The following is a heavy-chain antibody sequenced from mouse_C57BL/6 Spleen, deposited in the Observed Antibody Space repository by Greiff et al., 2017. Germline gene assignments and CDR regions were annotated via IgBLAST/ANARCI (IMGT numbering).Heavy chain of an antibody. V-gene: IGHV7-3*01. CDR1: GFTFTDYY. D-gene: IGHD1-1*01. J-gene: IGHJ4*01. CDR3: ARSLHYYGSAYAMDY. Sequence: EVMLVESGGGLVQPGGSLSLSCAASGFTFTDYYMSWVRQPPGKALEWLGFIRNKANGYTTEYSASVKGRFTISRDNSQSILYLQMNALRAEDSATYYCARSLHYYGSAYAMDYWGQGTSVTVSS. CDR2: IRNKANGYTT.